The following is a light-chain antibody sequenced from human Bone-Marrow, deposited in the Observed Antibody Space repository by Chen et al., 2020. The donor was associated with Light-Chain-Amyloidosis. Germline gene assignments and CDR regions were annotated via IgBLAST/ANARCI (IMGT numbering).Light chain of an antibody. CDR1: DLPTKY. CDR2: RAT. V-gene: IGLV3-25*03. Sequence: SYELTQPPSVSVSPGQTARITCSGDDLPTKYAYWYQQKPGQAPVLVIHRATERPSGISERFSGSSSGTTATLTFSGVQAEDEADYHCQSADSSGTYEVIFGGGTKLTVL. J-gene: IGLJ2*01. CDR3: QSADSSGTYEVI.